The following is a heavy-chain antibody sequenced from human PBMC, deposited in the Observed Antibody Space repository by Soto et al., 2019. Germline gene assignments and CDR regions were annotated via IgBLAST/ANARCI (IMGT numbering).Heavy chain of an antibody. CDR1: GGSFSGYY. CDR2: INHSGST. CDR3: ASLDSSSWTAETYFDY. D-gene: IGHD6-13*01. Sequence: SETLSLTCAVYGGSFSGYYWSWIRQPPGKGLEWIGEINHSGSTNYNPSLKSRVTISVDTSKNQFSLKLSSVTAADTAVYYCASLDSSSWTAETYFDYWGQGTLVTVSS. J-gene: IGHJ4*02. V-gene: IGHV4-34*01.